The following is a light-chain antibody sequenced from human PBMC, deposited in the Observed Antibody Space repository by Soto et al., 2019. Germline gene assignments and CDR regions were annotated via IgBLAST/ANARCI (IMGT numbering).Light chain of an antibody. CDR2: DVS. CDR1: SSDVGGYNY. J-gene: IGLJ1*01. V-gene: IGLV2-11*01. Sequence: QSVLTQPRSVSGSPGQLVTISCTGTSSDVGGYNYVSWYQQHPGKAPKVTIYDVSERPSGVPDRFSGSKSGNTASLTISGLQAEDEADYYCCSYAGSPRYVFGTGTKLTVL. CDR3: CSYAGSPRYV.